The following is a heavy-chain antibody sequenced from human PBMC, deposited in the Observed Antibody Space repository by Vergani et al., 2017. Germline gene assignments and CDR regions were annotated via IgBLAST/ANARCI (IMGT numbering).Heavy chain of an antibody. CDR2: ISGSGGFT. V-gene: IGHV3-23*01. D-gene: IGHD3-22*01. CDR1: GFTFTNFA. J-gene: IGHJ4*02. Sequence: EVQLLESGGNLVQPGGSLRLSCAGSGFTFTNFAMTWVRQAPGEGLEWVSGISGSGGFTYYADSVKGRFTISRDNSKNTMFLQMNNLRAEDTAVYYCAKDNVPGYYDSSGYCDYWGQGTLVTVSS. CDR3: AKDNVPGYYDSSGYCDY.